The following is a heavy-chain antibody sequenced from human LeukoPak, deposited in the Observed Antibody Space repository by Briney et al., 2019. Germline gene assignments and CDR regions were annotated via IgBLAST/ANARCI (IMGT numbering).Heavy chain of an antibody. V-gene: IGHV4-59*01. Sequence: PSETLSLTCTVSGGSISSYYWSWIRQPPGKGLEWIGYIYYSGSTNYNPSLKSRVTISVDTSKNQFSLKLSSVTAADTAVYYCARTDYGDYGYFDYWGQGTLVTVS. D-gene: IGHD4-17*01. CDR1: GGSISSYY. J-gene: IGHJ4*02. CDR3: ARTDYGDYGYFDY. CDR2: IYYSGST.